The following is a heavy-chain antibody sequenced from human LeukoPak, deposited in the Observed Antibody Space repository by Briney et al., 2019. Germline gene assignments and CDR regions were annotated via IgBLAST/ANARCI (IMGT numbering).Heavy chain of an antibody. CDR2: INPSGGST. CDR3: ARETIVTRRLGELSPHTRGFGY. CDR1: GYTFTSYY. Sequence: GASVKVSCKASGYTFTSYYMHWVRQAPGQGLEWMGIINPSGGSTSYAQKFQGRVTMTRDTSTSTVYMELSSLRSEDTAVYYCARETIVTRRLGELSPHTRGFGYWGQGTLVTVSS. J-gene: IGHJ4*02. V-gene: IGHV1-46*01. D-gene: IGHD3-16*02.